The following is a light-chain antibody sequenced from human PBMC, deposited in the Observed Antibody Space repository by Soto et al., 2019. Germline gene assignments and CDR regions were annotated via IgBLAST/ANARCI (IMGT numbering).Light chain of an antibody. Sequence: EIVMTQSPATLSVSPGESATLSCRASQSVDNKLAWYQQKPGQAPRLLIYYASTRATGVPARFSGSGSGTEFTLTISSLQPEDFATYYCQQSYSTPLTFGGGTKVEIK. J-gene: IGKJ4*01. V-gene: IGKV3D-15*01. CDR2: YAS. CDR3: QQSYSTPLT. CDR1: QSVDNK.